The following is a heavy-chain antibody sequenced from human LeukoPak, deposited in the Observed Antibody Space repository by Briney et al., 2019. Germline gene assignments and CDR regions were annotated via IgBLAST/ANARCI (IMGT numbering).Heavy chain of an antibody. CDR1: GFTFSSYN. Sequence: GGSLRLSCAASGFTFSSYNMNWVRQAPGKRLEWVSSISLVSGHIYYAESVKGRFTISRDNAKNSLYLQMNSLRAEDTAVYYCAREMEILGYPRYYYYYYGMDVWGQGTTVTVSS. J-gene: IGHJ6*02. CDR2: ISLVSGHI. D-gene: IGHD2-21*01. V-gene: IGHV3-21*01. CDR3: AREMEILGYPRYYYYYYGMDV.